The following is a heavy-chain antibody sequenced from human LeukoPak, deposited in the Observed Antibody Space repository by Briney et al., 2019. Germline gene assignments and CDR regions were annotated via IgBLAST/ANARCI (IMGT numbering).Heavy chain of an antibody. J-gene: IGHJ3*02. D-gene: IGHD6-19*01. Sequence: ASVKVSCKASGYTFTSYAMHWVRQAPGQRLEWMGWINAGNGNTKYSQKFQGRVTITRDTSASTAYMELSSLRSEDTAVYYCASSLEGSGEEDDAFDIWGQGTMVTVSS. CDR2: INAGNGNT. CDR3: ASSLEGSGEEDDAFDI. V-gene: IGHV1-3*01. CDR1: GYTFTSYA.